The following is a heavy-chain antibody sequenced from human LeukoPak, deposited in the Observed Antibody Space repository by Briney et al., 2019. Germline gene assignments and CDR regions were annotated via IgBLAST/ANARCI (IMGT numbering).Heavy chain of an antibody. Sequence: PGGSLRLSCAASGFTFSDYYMSWIRQAPGKGLEWVSYISSSSSYTNYADSVKGRFTISRDNAKNSLYLQMNSLRAEDTAVYYCARATTVTQLYDAFDIWGQGTMVTVSS. CDR3: ARATTVTQLYDAFDI. J-gene: IGHJ3*02. CDR2: ISSSSSYT. V-gene: IGHV3-11*05. CDR1: GFTFSDYY. D-gene: IGHD4-17*01.